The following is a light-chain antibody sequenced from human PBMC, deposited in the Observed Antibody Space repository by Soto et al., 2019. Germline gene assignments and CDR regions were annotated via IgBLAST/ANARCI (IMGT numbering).Light chain of an antibody. CDR3: SSYRTGSRV. Sequence: QSALTQPRSVSGSPGQSVTISCTGTSSDVGGYRYVSWYQQFPGKAPKLIIYGVSKRPSGVSNRFSGSKSGNTASLVISGLQAEDEADYYCSSYRTGSRVFGGGTKLTVL. V-gene: IGLV2-11*01. CDR2: GVS. CDR1: SSDVGGYRY. J-gene: IGLJ2*01.